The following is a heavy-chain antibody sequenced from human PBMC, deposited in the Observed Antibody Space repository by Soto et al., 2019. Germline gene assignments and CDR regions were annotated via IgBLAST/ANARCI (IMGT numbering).Heavy chain of an antibody. J-gene: IGHJ4*02. CDR2: ISAYNGNT. CDR3: ASSIAVAGTRYYYDSSGYGLDY. CDR1: GYTFTSYG. D-gene: IGHD3-22*01. Sequence: GASVKVSCKASGYTFTSYGISWVRQAPGQGLEWMGWISAYNGNTNYAQKLQGRVTMTTDTSTSTAYMELRSLRSDDTAVYYCASSIAVAGTRYYYDSSGYGLDYWGQGTLVTVSS. V-gene: IGHV1-18*01.